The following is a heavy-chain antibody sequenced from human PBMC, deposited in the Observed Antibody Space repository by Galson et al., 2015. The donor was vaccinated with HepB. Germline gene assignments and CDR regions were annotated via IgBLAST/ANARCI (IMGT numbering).Heavy chain of an antibody. Sequence: LSLTCAVYGGSFSGYYWTWIRQPPGKGLEWIGEINHSGSTNYNPSLKSRVTISVDTSKNQFSLKLSSVTAADTAVYYCARGGEVVVHYPLDYWGQGTLVTVSS. CDR2: INHSGST. V-gene: IGHV4-34*01. D-gene: IGHD2-15*01. CDR1: GGSFSGYY. CDR3: ARGGEVVVHYPLDY. J-gene: IGHJ4*02.